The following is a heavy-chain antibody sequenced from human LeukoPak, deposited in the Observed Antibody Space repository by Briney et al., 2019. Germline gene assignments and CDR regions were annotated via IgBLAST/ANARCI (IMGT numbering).Heavy chain of an antibody. CDR3: ARNTYSYDY. J-gene: IGHJ4*02. CDR1: GFTFSSHD. D-gene: IGHD5-18*01. Sequence: PGGSLRLSCAASGFTFSSHDMNWVRQAPGKGLDWVSYISNSGTTIYYADSVKGRFTISRDNAKNSLYLQMNSLRAEDTAVYYCARNTYSYDYWGQGTLVTVFS. V-gene: IGHV3-48*03. CDR2: ISNSGTTI.